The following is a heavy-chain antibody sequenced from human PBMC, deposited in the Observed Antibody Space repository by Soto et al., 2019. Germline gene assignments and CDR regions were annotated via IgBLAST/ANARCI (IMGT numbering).Heavy chain of an antibody. D-gene: IGHD2-15*01. V-gene: IGHV1-3*01. CDR2: INPDNGNT. J-gene: IGHJ5*02. CDR3: ARGIATGQLDP. CDR1: GYTFTRYT. Sequence: QVQLVQSGAEVKKPGASVKISCKASGYTFTRYTMNWVRQAPGQRLEWMGWINPDNGNTKSSQKFQDRVIITRDTSASTAYMDLSSLRSEDTAVYYCARGIATGQLDPWGQGTLVTLSS.